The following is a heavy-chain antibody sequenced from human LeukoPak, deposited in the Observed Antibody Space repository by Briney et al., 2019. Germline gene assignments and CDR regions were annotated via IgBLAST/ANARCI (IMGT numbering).Heavy chain of an antibody. Sequence: SETLSLTCTVSGGSISSGGYYWSWIRQHPGKGLEWIGYIYYSGSTYYNPSLKSRVTISVDTSKNQFSLKLSSVTAADTAVYYCARDGSHCTNGVCYPNNWFDPWGQGTLVTVSS. CDR3: ARDGSHCTNGVCYPNNWFDP. J-gene: IGHJ5*02. CDR1: GGSISSGGYY. D-gene: IGHD2-8*01. V-gene: IGHV4-31*03. CDR2: IYYSGST.